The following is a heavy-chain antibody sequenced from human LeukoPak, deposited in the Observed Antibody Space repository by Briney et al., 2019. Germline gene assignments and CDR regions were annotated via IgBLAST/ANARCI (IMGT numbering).Heavy chain of an antibody. V-gene: IGHV3-7*01. CDR3: ARSRYSNFRKYFDY. J-gene: IGHJ4*02. Sequence: GGSPRLSCAASGFTFSSYWMSWVRQAPGKGLEWVANIKQDGSEKYYVDSVKGRFIISRDNAKNSLYLQMNSLRAEDTAVYYCARSRYSNFRKYFDYWGQGTLVTVSS. CDR2: IKQDGSEK. CDR1: GFTFSSYW. D-gene: IGHD4-11*01.